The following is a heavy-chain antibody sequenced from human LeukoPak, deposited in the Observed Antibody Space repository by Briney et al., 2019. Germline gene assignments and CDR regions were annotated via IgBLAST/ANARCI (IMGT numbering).Heavy chain of an antibody. V-gene: IGHV3-21*01. CDR2: ISSSSSYI. CDR3: ARGSPYSYGPFDY. J-gene: IGHJ4*02. Sequence: GGSLRLSCAASGFTFSSYSMNWVRQAPGKGLEWVSSISSSSSYIYYADSVKGRFTISRDNAKNSLYLQMNSLRAEDTAVYYCARGSPYSYGPFDYWGQGTLVTVSS. CDR1: GFTFSSYS. D-gene: IGHD5-18*01.